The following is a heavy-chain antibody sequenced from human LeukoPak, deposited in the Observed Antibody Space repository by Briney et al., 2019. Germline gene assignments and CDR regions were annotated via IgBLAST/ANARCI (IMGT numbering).Heavy chain of an antibody. CDR2: IYYSGST. J-gene: IGHJ4*02. V-gene: IGHV4-59*01. D-gene: IGHD1-26*01. Sequence: PSETLSLTCTVSGGSISSYYWSWIRQPPGKGLEWIGYIYYSGSTNYNPSLKSRVTISVDTSKNQFSLKLSSVTAAGTAVYYCARVRIVGATHFDYWGQGTLVTVSS. CDR1: GGSISSYY. CDR3: ARVRIVGATHFDY.